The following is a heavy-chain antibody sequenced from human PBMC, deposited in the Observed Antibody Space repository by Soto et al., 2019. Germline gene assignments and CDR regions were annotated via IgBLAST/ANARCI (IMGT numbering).Heavy chain of an antibody. CDR2: TYYRSKWDY. V-gene: IGHV6-1*01. D-gene: IGHD7-27*01. Sequence: SPTLSLTCAISGDSVSTNSATLDWIRQSPSRGLEWLGRTYYRSKWDYDYAASVKGRININPDTSNNQVSLHLDSVTPDDTAVYYCARLTGNSWLDSWGQGTLVTVSS. CDR3: ARLTGNSWLDS. CDR1: GDSVSTNSAT. J-gene: IGHJ5*01.